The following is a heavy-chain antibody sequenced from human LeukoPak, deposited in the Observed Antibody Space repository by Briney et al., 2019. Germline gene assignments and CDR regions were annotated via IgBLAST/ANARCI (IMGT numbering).Heavy chain of an antibody. CDR2: ISSSGSTI. D-gene: IGHD5-18*01. CDR1: GFTFSDYY. CDR3: AREVPGYSYGEYYFDY. J-gene: IGHJ4*02. Sequence: GGSLRLSCAASGFTFSDYYMSWIRQAPGKGLEWVSYISSSGSTIYYADSVKGRFTISRDNAKNSLYLQMNSLRAEDTAVYYCAREVPGYSYGEYYFDYWGQGTLVTVSP. V-gene: IGHV3-11*01.